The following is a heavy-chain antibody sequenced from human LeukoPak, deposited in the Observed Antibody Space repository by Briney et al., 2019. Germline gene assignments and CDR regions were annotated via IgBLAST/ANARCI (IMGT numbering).Heavy chain of an antibody. Sequence: PSETLSLTCAVYGGSFSGYYWSWIRQPPGKGLEWIGEINHSGSTNYNPSLKSRVTISVDTSKNQFSLKLSSVTAADTAVYYCASELLWFGESLWGQGTLVTVSS. CDR3: ASELLWFGESL. J-gene: IGHJ4*02. V-gene: IGHV4-34*01. D-gene: IGHD3-10*01. CDR2: INHSGST. CDR1: GGSFSGYY.